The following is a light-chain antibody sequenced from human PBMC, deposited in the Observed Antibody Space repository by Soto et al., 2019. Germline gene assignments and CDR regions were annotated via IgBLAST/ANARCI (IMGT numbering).Light chain of an antibody. CDR2: ETS. J-gene: IGKJ5*01. Sequence: DIVMTQSRDTVSVSAGQGPELSCKASQSVGTRVAWYQQKFGQPPRLLIYETSTRANGISTRFRGSGSGTDFTLYISSLQPGDVGIYSGQQYHTWPPITFGQGTRLEIK. CDR3: QQYHTWPPIT. CDR1: QSVGTR. V-gene: IGKV3-15*01.